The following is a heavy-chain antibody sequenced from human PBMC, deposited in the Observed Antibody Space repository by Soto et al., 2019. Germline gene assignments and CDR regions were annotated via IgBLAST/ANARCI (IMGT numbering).Heavy chain of an antibody. D-gene: IGHD5-12*01. V-gene: IGHV1-69*12. Sequence: QVQLEQSGAEVKKPGSSVKVSCKASGGTFSNSAISWVRQAPGQGLEWMGGIMPIFRTPDYAQKVQGRVTITADESTSTAYMELRGLRSDDTAVYYCASDKDRLQLGGNYYYILDVWGQGTTVTVSS. J-gene: IGHJ6*02. CDR3: ASDKDRLQLGGNYYYILDV. CDR2: IMPIFRTP. CDR1: GGTFSNSA.